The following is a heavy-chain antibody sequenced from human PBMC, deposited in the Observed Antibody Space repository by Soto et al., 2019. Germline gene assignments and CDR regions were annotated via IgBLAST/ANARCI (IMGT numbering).Heavy chain of an antibody. J-gene: IGHJ5*02. Sequence: ASLKVSCKASGYTFTSYDINWVRQATGQGLEWMGWMNPNSGNTGYAQKFQGRVTMTRNTSISTAYMELSSLRSEDTAVYYCARGIGRRSGNWFDPWGQGTLVTVSS. CDR3: ARGIGRRSGNWFDP. D-gene: IGHD1-26*01. V-gene: IGHV1-8*01. CDR1: GYTFTSYD. CDR2: MNPNSGNT.